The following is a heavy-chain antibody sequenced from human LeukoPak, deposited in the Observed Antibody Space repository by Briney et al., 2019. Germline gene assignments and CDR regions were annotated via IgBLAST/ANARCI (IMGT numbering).Heavy chain of an antibody. V-gene: IGHV3-15*07. J-gene: IGHJ4*02. CDR1: GSTFSNAW. CDR2: IKSKTDGGTT. Sequence: GGSLRLSCAASGSTFSNAWMNWVRQAPGKGLEWVGRIKSKTDGGTTDYAAPVKGRFTISRDDSKNTLYLQMNSLKTEDTAVYYCTTERVTYYDFWSGYYPAGVDYWGQGTLVTVSS. D-gene: IGHD3-3*01. CDR3: TTERVTYYDFWSGYYPAGVDY.